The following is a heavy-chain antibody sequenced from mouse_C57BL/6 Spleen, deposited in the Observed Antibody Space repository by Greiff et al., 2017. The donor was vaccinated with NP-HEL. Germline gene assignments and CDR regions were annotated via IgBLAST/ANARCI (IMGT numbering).Heavy chain of an antibody. CDR2: IDPSDSYT. CDR1: GYTFTSYW. V-gene: IGHV1-50*01. Sequence: VQLQQPGAELVKPGASVKLSCKASGYTFTSYWMQWVKQRPGQGLEWIGEIDPSDSYTNYNQKFKGKATLTVDTSSSTAYMQLSSLTSEDSAVYYCARYLSTVVATDWYFDVWGTGTTVTVSS. D-gene: IGHD1-1*01. J-gene: IGHJ1*03. CDR3: ARYLSTVVATDWYFDV.